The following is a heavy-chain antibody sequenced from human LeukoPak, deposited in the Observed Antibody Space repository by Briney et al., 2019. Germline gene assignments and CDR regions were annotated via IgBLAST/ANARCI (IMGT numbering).Heavy chain of an antibody. D-gene: IGHD6-19*01. CDR2: KWYDGSNK. J-gene: IGHJ4*02. V-gene: IGHV3-30*19. Sequence: GGSLRLSCAASGFTFSSYGMHWVRQAPGKGLEWVAVKWYDGSNKYYADSVKGRFTISRDNSKNTLYLQMNSLRAEDTAVYYCARALSAGYSSGCGDYWGQGTLVTVSS. CDR1: GFTFSSYG. CDR3: ARALSAGYSSGCGDY.